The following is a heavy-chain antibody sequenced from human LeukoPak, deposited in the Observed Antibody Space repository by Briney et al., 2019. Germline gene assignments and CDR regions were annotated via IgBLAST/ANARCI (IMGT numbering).Heavy chain of an antibody. CDR3: ARWGWVGLTFLDAFDI. CDR1: GGTFSSYA. CDR2: IIPIFGTA. V-gene: IGHV1-69*05. J-gene: IGHJ3*02. Sequence: GASVKVSCKASGGTFSSYAISWVRQAPGQGLEWMGGIIPIFGTANYAQKFQGRVTITTDESTSTAYMELSSLRSEDTAVYYCARWGWVGLTFLDAFDIWGQGTMVTVSS. D-gene: IGHD1-26*01.